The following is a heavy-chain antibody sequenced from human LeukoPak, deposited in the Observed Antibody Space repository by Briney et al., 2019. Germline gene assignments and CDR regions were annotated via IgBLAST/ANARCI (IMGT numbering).Heavy chain of an antibody. V-gene: IGHV4-59*01. Sequence: SETLSLTCTVSGGSISSYYWSWIRQPPGKGLEGIGNIYNSGGTNYNPSLKSRVTISVDTSKNQFSLKLRSVTAADTAVYYCARDRNFYDSSLDYWGQGTQVTVSS. J-gene: IGHJ4*02. CDR1: GGSISSYY. CDR2: IYNSGGT. D-gene: IGHD3-22*01. CDR3: ARDRNFYDSSLDY.